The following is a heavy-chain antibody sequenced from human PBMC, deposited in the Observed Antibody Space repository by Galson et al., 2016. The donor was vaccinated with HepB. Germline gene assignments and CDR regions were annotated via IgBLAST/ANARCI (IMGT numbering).Heavy chain of an antibody. J-gene: IGHJ4*02. CDR3: ARNGFSGGYFDY. V-gene: IGHV3-7*01. Sequence: SLRLSCAASGFTFSTYWMIWVRQAPGKGLEWLANIKPDGSEKYYVDSVKGRFTISRDNAKNSLYLQMNSLRAEDTAVYYCARNGFSGGYFDYWGQGTLVTVSS. D-gene: IGHD4-23*01. CDR1: GFTFSTYW. CDR2: IKPDGSEK.